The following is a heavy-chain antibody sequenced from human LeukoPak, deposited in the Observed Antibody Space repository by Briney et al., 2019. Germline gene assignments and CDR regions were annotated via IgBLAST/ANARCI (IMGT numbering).Heavy chain of an antibody. J-gene: IGHJ6*02. Sequence: PSETLSLTCTVSGGSISSGSKYWGWIRQPPGKGPEWIGSIYYSGSTYYNPSLKSRVTISVDTSKNQFSLKLSSVTAADTAVYYCARAYDSGYWYYGMDVWGQGTTVTVSS. CDR3: ARAYDSGYWYYGMDV. CDR2: IYYSGST. D-gene: IGHD3-10*01. CDR1: GGSISSGSKY. V-gene: IGHV4-39*07.